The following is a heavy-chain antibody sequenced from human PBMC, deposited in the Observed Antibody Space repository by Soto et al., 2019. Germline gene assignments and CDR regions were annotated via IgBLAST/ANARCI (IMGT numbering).Heavy chain of an antibody. CDR3: ARALTPTDY. Sequence: QVPLVQSGAEVKKPGASVKVPFKASGYTFNRYGISLVRQAPGQGLEWKGWISAYNGNTNYAQKLQGRVTMTTDTSTSTAYMELRSLRSDDTAVYYCARALTPTDYWGQGTLVTVSS. D-gene: IGHD3-9*01. V-gene: IGHV1-18*01. J-gene: IGHJ4*02. CDR1: GYTFNRYG. CDR2: ISAYNGNT.